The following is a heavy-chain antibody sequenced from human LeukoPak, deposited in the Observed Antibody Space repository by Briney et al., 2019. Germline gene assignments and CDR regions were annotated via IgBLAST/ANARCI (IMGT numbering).Heavy chain of an antibody. CDR2: INHSGST. CDR1: GGSFSGYY. J-gene: IGHJ4*02. Sequence: SETLSLTCAVYGGSFSGYYWSSIRQPPGKGLEWIGEINHSGSTNYNPSLKSRVTISVDTSKNQFSLKLSSVTAADTAVYYCARVSHDSSGSAGYYFDYWGQGTLVTVSS. CDR3: ARVSHDSSGSAGYYFDY. D-gene: IGHD3-22*01. V-gene: IGHV4-34*01.